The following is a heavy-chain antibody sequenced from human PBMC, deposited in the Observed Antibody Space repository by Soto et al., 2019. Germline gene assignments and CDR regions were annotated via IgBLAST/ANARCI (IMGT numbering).Heavy chain of an antibody. D-gene: IGHD6-25*01. CDR2: INSDGTIT. V-gene: IGHV3-74*01. Sequence: EVQVVESGGGSVQPGGSLRLSCAASGFTLSNYWMHWVRQAPGKGLVWVSRINSDGTITDYADSVKGRFTISRDNASNTLYLEMNSLRVDDTAVYHCACSRGRGVGRDNWGQGTLVTVSS. J-gene: IGHJ4*02. CDR1: GFTLSNYW. CDR3: ACSRGRGVGRDN.